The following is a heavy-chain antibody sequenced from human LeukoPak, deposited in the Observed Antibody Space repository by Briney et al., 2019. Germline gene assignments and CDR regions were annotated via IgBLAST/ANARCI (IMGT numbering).Heavy chain of an antibody. J-gene: IGHJ3*02. V-gene: IGHV4-4*07. D-gene: IGHD3-3*01. Sequence: SETLSLTCTVSGGSISSYYWSWIRQPAGKGLEWIGRIYTSGSTNYNPSLKSRVTMSVDTSNNQSCLKLSSVTAADTAVYYCARDPSYYDFWSGYPLDAFDIWGQGTMVTVSS. CDR3: ARDPSYYDFWSGYPLDAFDI. CDR1: GGSISSYY. CDR2: IYTSGST.